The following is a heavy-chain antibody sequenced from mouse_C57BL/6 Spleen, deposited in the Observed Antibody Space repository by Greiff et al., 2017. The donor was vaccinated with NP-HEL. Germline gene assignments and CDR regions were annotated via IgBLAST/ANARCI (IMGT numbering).Heavy chain of an antibody. V-gene: IGHV1-18*01. CDR1: GYTFTDYN. D-gene: IGHD2-3*01. J-gene: IGHJ3*01. Sequence: EVQLQQSGPELVKPGASVKIPCKASGYTFTDYNMDWVKQSHGKSLEWIGDINPNNGGTIYNQKFKGKATLTVDKSSSTAYMELRSLTSEDTAVYYCARKDGLAWFAYWGQGTLVTVSA. CDR2: INPNNGGT. CDR3: ARKDGLAWFAY.